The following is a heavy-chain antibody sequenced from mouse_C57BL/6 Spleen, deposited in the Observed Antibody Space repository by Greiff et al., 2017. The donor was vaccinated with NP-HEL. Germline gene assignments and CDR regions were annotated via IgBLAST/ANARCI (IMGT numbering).Heavy chain of an antibody. CDR1: GFTFSSYG. CDR3: ARPDGSGAMDY. Sequence: EVKLVESGGDLVKPGGSLKLSCAASGFTFSSYGMSWVRQTPDKRLEWVATISSGGSYTYYPDSVKGRFTISRDNAKNTQYLQMSSRKSEDTSMYYCARPDGSGAMDYWGQGTSVTVSS. V-gene: IGHV5-6*01. D-gene: IGHD2-3*01. J-gene: IGHJ4*01. CDR2: ISSGGSYT.